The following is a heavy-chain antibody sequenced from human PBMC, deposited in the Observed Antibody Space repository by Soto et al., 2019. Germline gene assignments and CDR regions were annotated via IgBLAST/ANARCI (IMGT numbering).Heavy chain of an antibody. CDR1: GGSISSGDYY. Sequence: SETLSLTCTVSGGSISSGDYYWSWIRQPPGKGLEWIGYIYYSGSTYYNPSLKSRVTISVDTSKNQFSLRLSSVTAADTAVYYCARGRDGYNYWFDPWGQGTLVT. J-gene: IGHJ5*02. CDR2: IYYSGST. CDR3: ARGRDGYNYWFDP. V-gene: IGHV4-30-4*01. D-gene: IGHD5-12*01.